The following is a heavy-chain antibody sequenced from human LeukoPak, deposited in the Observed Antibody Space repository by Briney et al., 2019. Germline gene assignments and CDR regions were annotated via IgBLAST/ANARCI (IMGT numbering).Heavy chain of an antibody. CDR2: ISGSGGST. CDR1: GFTFSDYY. J-gene: IGHJ4*02. Sequence: GGSLRLSCAASGFTFSDYYMSWVRQAPGKGLEWVSAISGSGGSTYYADSVKGRFTISRDNSKNTLYLQMNSLRAEDTAVYYCAKDLALGIAARLHWGQGTLVTVSS. D-gene: IGHD6-6*01. CDR3: AKDLALGIAARLH. V-gene: IGHV3-23*01.